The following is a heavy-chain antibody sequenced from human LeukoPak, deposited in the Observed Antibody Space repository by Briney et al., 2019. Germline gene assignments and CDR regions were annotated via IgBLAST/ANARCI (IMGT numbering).Heavy chain of an antibody. CDR1: GYTLTELS. Sequence: ASAKVSCKVSGYTLTELSMHWVRQAPGKGLEWMGGFDPEDGETIYAQKFQGRVTMTEDTSTDTAYMELSSLRSEDTAVYYCATIGVVGGLRLGELSFDYWGQGTLVTVSS. V-gene: IGHV1-24*01. J-gene: IGHJ4*02. CDR2: FDPEDGET. CDR3: ATIGVVGGLRLGELSFDY. D-gene: IGHD3-16*02.